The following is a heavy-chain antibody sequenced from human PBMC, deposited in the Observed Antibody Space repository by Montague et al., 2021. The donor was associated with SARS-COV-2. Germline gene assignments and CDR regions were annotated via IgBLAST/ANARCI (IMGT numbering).Heavy chain of an antibody. J-gene: IGHJ6*02. Sequence: SLRLSCAASGFTFSSYEMNWVRQAPGKGLEWVSYITSSGVTTYYADSVKGRFTISRDNARNSLYLQMNSLRAEDTAVYYCARDLIQGARRIYYSGMDVWGQGTMVTVSS. CDR1: GFTFSSYE. CDR3: ARDLIQGARRIYYSGMDV. V-gene: IGHV3-48*03. CDR2: ITSSGVTT. D-gene: IGHD3-10*01.